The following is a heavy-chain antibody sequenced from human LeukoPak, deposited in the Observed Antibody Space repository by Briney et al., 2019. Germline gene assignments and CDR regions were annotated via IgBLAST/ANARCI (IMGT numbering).Heavy chain of an antibody. CDR2: INTYGTST. D-gene: IGHD4-17*01. CDR1: GITFSSYW. Sequence: GSLRLSCAASGITFSSYWMHWVRQVPGKGLVWVARINTYGTSTTYGDSVEGRFTISRDNAKNTLYLEMNSLRDDDTAVYYCARGSTTVTTKDWFDPWGQGTQVTVSS. V-gene: IGHV3-74*03. J-gene: IGHJ5*02. CDR3: ARGSTTVTTKDWFDP.